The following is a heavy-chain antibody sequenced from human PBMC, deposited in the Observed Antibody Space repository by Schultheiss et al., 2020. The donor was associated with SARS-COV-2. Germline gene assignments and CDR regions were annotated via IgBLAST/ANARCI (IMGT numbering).Heavy chain of an antibody. CDR2: INHSGST. D-gene: IGHD2-15*01. J-gene: IGHJ6*02. CDR1: GGSFSNYY. Sequence: SETLSLTCAVYGGSFSNYYWSWIRQPPGKGLEWIGEINHSGSTNYNPSLKSRVTISVDKSKNQFSLKLSSVTAADTAVYYCARGRSGYYYYYGMDVWGQGTTVTVSS. CDR3: ARGRSGYYYYYGMDV. V-gene: IGHV4-34*01.